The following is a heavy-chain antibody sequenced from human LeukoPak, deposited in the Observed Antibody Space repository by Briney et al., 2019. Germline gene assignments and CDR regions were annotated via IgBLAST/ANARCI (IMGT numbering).Heavy chain of an antibody. J-gene: IGHJ5*02. D-gene: IGHD3-3*01. CDR2: MNPNSGNT. V-gene: IGHV1-8*01. Sequence: ASVKVSCKASGYTFTSYDINWVRQATGQGLEWMGWMNPNSGNTGYAQKFEGRVTMTRNTSISTAYMELSSLRSEDTAVYYCARDRSGDYDFWSGCYEEYWFDPWGQGTLVTVSS. CDR3: ARDRSGDYDFWSGCYEEYWFDP. CDR1: GYTFTSYD.